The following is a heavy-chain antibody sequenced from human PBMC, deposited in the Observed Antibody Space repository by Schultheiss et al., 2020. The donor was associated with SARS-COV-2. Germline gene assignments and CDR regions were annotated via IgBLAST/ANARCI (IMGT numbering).Heavy chain of an antibody. D-gene: IGHD3-3*01. CDR3: ARDNDFWSGYYGEDAFDI. CDR2: IYTSGST. V-gene: IGHV4-4*07. J-gene: IGHJ3*02. Sequence: SETLSLTCAVYGGSFSGYYWSWIRQPAGKGLEWIGRIYTSGSTNYNPSLKSRVTMSVDTSKNQFSLKLSSVTAADTAVYYCARDNDFWSGYYGEDAFDIWGQGTMVTVSS. CDR1: GGSFSGYY.